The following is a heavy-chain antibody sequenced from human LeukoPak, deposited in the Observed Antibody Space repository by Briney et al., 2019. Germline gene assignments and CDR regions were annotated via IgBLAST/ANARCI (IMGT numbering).Heavy chain of an antibody. Sequence: PSETLSLTCTVSNYSISSGYYWGWIRQPPGKGLEWIGYIYYSGSTNYNPSLKSRVTISVDTSKNQFSLKLSSVTAADTAVYYCARERISSSSGDYYFDYWGQGTLVTVSS. V-gene: IGHV4-61*01. CDR2: IYYSGST. CDR3: ARERISSSSGDYYFDY. D-gene: IGHD6-6*01. CDR1: NYSISSGYY. J-gene: IGHJ4*02.